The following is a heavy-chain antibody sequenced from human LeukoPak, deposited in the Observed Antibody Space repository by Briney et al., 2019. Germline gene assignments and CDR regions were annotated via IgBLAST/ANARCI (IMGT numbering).Heavy chain of an antibody. V-gene: IGHV4-4*07. J-gene: IGHJ4*02. D-gene: IGHD5-12*01. CDR2: IYTSGST. Sequence: SETLSLTCTVSGGSISNYYWSWIRQPAGMGLEWIGRIYTSGSTNYNPSLKSRVTLSGDTSKNQFSLKLEYVTAADTAVYFCARMGGYSGYATHWGQGILVTVSS. CDR1: GGSISNYY. CDR3: ARMGGYSGYATH.